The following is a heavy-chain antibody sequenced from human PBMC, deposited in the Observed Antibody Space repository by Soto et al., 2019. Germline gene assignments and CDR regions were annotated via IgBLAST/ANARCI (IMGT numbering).Heavy chain of an antibody. CDR3: ARVRFLEWLSPEGYYYGMDV. Sequence: KTSETLSLTCTVSGGSISSSSYYWGWIRQPPGKGLEWIGSIYYSGSTYYNPSLKSRVTISVDTSKNQFSLKLSSVTAADTAVYYCARVRFLEWLSPEGYYYGMDVWGQGTTVTVSS. V-gene: IGHV4-39*01. CDR2: IYYSGST. J-gene: IGHJ6*02. D-gene: IGHD3-3*01. CDR1: GGSISSSSYY.